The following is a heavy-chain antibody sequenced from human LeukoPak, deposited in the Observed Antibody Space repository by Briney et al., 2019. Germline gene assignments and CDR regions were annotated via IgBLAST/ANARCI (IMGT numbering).Heavy chain of an antibody. D-gene: IGHD2/OR15-2a*01. CDR1: GGSLSGYY. V-gene: IGHV4-34*01. CDR3: ARCLIGY. J-gene: IGHJ4*02. CDR2: INHSGST. Sequence: KPSETLSLTRAVYGGSLSGYYWSWIRQPPGKGREWIGEINHSGSTNYNPPLKSRVTISVDTSKNQFSLKLSSVTAADTAVYYCARCLIGYWVQGTLFTVSS.